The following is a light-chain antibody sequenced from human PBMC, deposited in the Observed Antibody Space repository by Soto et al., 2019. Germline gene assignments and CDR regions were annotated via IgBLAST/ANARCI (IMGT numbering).Light chain of an antibody. J-gene: IGLJ1*01. CDR2: EVV. Sequence: SALTQPPSASVSPGQSVTISCTGTKNDIGVYDFVSWYQHHPGKAPRLIIYEVVQRPSGVPDRFSGSKSGNTASLTVSGLQAADEADYFCKSYAGSNTYVFGSGTKVTV. CDR3: KSYAGSNTYV. V-gene: IGLV2-8*01. CDR1: KNDIGVYDF.